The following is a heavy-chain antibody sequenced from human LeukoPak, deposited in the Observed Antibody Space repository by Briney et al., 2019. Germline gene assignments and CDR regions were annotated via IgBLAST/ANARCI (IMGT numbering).Heavy chain of an antibody. V-gene: IGHV3-23*01. D-gene: IGHD5-18*01. J-gene: IGHJ4*02. CDR1: GFTFSSYA. Sequence: GGSLSLSCAASGFTFSSYAISWVRQAPGKGLEWVSAISGSGGSTYYADSVKGRFTISRDNSKNTLYLQMNSLRAEDTAVYYCAKGWIQQWCPFDYWGQGTLVTVSS. CDR2: ISGSGGST. CDR3: AKGWIQQWCPFDY.